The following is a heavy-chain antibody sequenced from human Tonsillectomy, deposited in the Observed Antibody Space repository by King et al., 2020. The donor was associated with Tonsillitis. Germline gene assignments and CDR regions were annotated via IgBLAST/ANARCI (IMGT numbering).Heavy chain of an antibody. CDR2: IYYSGST. D-gene: IGHD3-10*01. J-gene: IGHJ2*01. CDR1: GGSVSSGSYY. Sequence: VQLQESGPGLVKPSETLSLTCTVSGGSVSSGSYYWSWIRQPPGKGLEWIGYIYYSGSTNYNPSLKSRVTISVDTFKNQFSLKLSSVTAADTAVYYCARDLLGRGTMVRVENWYFDLWGRGTLVTVSS. V-gene: IGHV4-61*01. CDR3: ARDLLGRGTMVRVENWYFDL.